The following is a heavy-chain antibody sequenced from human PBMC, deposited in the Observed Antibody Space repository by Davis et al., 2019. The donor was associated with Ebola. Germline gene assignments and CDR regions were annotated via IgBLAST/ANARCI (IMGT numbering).Heavy chain of an antibody. V-gene: IGHV3-30*03. CDR3: ARGYYYENSGYYNFDH. Sequence: GESLKISCAASGFTFSSYAMSWVRQAPGKGLEWVAVISYDGSNKHYADSVKGRITISRDNSKNTLYLQMTSLRAEDTAVYYCARGYYYENSGYYNFDHWGQGTLVTVSS. CDR1: GFTFSSYA. D-gene: IGHD3-22*01. J-gene: IGHJ4*02. CDR2: ISYDGSNK.